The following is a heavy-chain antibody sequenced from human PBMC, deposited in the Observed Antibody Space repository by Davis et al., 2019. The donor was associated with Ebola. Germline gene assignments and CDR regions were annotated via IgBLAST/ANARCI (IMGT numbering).Heavy chain of an antibody. Sequence: ASVKVSCKASGYIFSNYDINWVRQATGQGLEWMGWINPNSGGTNYAQKFQGWVTMTRDTSISTAYMELSRLRSDDTAVYYCARAKEQWLSGLDVKAPNWYFDLWGRGTLVTVSS. V-gene: IGHV1-2*04. J-gene: IGHJ2*01. CDR2: INPNSGGT. CDR3: ARAKEQWLSGLDVKAPNWYFDL. CDR1: GYIFSNYD. D-gene: IGHD6-19*01.